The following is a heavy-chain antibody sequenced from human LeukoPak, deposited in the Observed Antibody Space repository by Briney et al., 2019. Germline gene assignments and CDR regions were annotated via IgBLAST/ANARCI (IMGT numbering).Heavy chain of an antibody. CDR1: GGSISSYY. V-gene: IGHV4-4*07. CDR3: ARDPTTYYDFWSGYFDFDY. Sequence: SETLSLTCTVSGGSISSYYWSWIRRPAGKGLEWIGRIYTSGSTNYNPSLKSRVTMSVDTSKNQFSLKLSSVTAADTAVYYCARDPTTYYDFWSGYFDFDYWGRGTLVTVSS. D-gene: IGHD3-3*01. CDR2: IYTSGST. J-gene: IGHJ4*02.